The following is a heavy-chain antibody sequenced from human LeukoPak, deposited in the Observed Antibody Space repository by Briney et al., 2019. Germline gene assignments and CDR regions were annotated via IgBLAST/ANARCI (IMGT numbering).Heavy chain of an antibody. V-gene: IGHV3-7*01. CDR2: IKQDGSEK. D-gene: IGHD4-17*01. CDR3: ASENYGDYLRGFDAFDI. CDR1: GFTFSSYW. Sequence: GGSLRLSCAASGFTFSSYWMSWVRQAPGKGLEWVANIKQDGSEKYYVDSVKGRFTISRDNAKNSLYLQMNSLRAEDTAVYYCASENYGDYLRGFDAFDIWGQGTMVTVSS. J-gene: IGHJ3*02.